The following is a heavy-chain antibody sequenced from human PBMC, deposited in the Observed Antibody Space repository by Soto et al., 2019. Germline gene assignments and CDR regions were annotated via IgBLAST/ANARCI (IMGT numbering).Heavy chain of an antibody. V-gene: IGHV7-4-1*01. D-gene: IGHD6-13*01. J-gene: IGHJ5*02. CDR3: ARSLTAALGSGWFDP. CDR1: GYTFTSYA. Sequence: QVQLVQSGSELKKPGASVKVSCKASGYTFTSYAMNWVRQAPGQGLEWMGWINTNTGNPTYAQGFTGLIVFSLDTSVRTGYLQICSLMAEDTAVYYCARSLTAALGSGWFDPWGQGTLVTVSS. CDR2: INTNTGNP.